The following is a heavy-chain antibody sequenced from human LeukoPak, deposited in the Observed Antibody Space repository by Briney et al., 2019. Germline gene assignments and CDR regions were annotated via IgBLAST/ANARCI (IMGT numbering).Heavy chain of an antibody. J-gene: IGHJ1*01. V-gene: IGHV3-73*01. D-gene: IGHD6-19*01. CDR3: SAGPSGWTEFFRH. CDR1: GFSLSDYT. Sequence: GGSLRLSCAAPGFSLSDYTMHWVRQASGKGLEWVARIRNKANNYATEYGASVKGRFTISRDDAKNTAYLQMNSLKTEDTAIYYCSAGPSGWTEFFRHWGQGTLVTASS. CDR2: IRNKANNYAT.